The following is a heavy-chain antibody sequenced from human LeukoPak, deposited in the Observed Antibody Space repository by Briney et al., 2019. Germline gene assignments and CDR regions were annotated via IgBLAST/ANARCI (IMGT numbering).Heavy chain of an antibody. J-gene: IGHJ3*02. D-gene: IGHD2-15*01. V-gene: IGHV4-59*08. CDR3: ARNYCSGGSCGSFDI. Sequence: SETLSLTCTVSGGSISSYYWTWIRQPPGKGLEWIGYIYYSGSTNYNPSLKSRVTISVDTSENQVPLKLSSVTAADTAVYYCARNYCSGGSCGSFDIWGQGTMVTVSS. CDR1: GGSISSYY. CDR2: IYYSGST.